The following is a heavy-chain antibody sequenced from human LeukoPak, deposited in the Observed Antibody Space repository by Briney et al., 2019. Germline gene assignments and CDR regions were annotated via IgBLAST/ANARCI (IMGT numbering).Heavy chain of an antibody. V-gene: IGHV1-69*13. CDR2: IIPIFGTA. CDR3: ARGNIYDSSGYYDKTDY. J-gene: IGHJ4*02. CDR1: GGTFSSYA. D-gene: IGHD3-22*01. Sequence: SVKVSCTASGGTFSSYAISWVRQAPGQGLEWMGGIIPIFGTANYAQKFQGRVTITADESTSTAYMELSSLRSEDTAVYYCARGNIYDSSGYYDKTDYWSQGTLVTVSS.